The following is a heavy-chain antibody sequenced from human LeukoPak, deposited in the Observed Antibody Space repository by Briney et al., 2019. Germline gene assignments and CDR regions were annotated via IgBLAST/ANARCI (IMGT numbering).Heavy chain of an antibody. CDR1: GFTLSSYH. CDR2: ISSSSTI. Sequence: GGSLRLSCAASGFTLSSYHMNWVRQAPGKGLEWVSYISSSSTIYYADSVKGRFTISRDNAKNSLYLQMNSLRDADTAVYYCARDRGDSSGWYFDYWGQGTLVTVSS. J-gene: IGHJ4*02. V-gene: IGHV3-48*02. D-gene: IGHD6-19*01. CDR3: ARDRGDSSGWYFDY.